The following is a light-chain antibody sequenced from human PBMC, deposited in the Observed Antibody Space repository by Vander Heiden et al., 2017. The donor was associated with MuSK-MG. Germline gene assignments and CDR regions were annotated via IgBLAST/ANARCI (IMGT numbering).Light chain of an antibody. CDR1: SNDVTIYNY. J-gene: IGLJ2*01. CDR2: EVS. CDR3: AAYSGIDHVV. V-gene: IGLV2-8*01. Sequence: QSALTQPPSASGSPGQSVTISCTGTSNDVTIYNYVSWYQQHPGKAPNLIIDEVSERPSGVPDRFSGSRSGNMASLTVSGLQAEDEADYYCAAYSGIDHVVFGGGTKVTVL.